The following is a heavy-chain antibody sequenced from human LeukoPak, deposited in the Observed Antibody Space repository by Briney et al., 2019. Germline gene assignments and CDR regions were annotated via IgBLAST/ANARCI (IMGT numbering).Heavy chain of an antibody. V-gene: IGHV1-18*01. CDR3: ATGAPTVSVYEFHY. CDR2: ISAYNGNT. Sequence: ASVKVSCKASGDTFNNYNVNWVRQAPGQGLEWMGWISAYNGNTNYAQKLQGRVTMTTDTSTSTAYMELRSLRSEDAAVYYCATGAPTVSVYEFHYWGQGALVTVSS. D-gene: IGHD4-11*01. J-gene: IGHJ4*02. CDR1: GDTFNNYN.